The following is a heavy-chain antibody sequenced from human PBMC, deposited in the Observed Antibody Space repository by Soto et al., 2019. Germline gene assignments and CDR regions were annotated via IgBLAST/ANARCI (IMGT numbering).Heavy chain of an antibody. D-gene: IGHD1-26*01. CDR1: GGSISSYY. CDR3: ASGGWARRGMDV. V-gene: IGHV4-59*01. J-gene: IGHJ6*02. CDR2: IYYSGST. Sequence: SETLSLTCTVSGGSISSYYWSWIRQPPGKGLEWIGYIYYSGSTNYNPSLKSRVTISVDTSKNQFSLKLSSVTAADTAVHYCASGGWARRGMDVWGQGTTVTVSS.